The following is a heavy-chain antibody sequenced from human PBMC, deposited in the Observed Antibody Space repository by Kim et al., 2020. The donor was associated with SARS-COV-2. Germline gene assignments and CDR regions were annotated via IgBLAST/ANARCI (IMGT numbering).Heavy chain of an antibody. Sequence: ASVKVSCKASGYTFTSYAMNWVRQAPGQGLEWMGWINTNTGNPTYAQGFTGRFVFSLDTSVSTAYLQISSLKAEDTAVYYCAREGYCSGGSCYLLEPWGQGTLVTVSS. CDR3: AREGYCSGGSCYLLEP. V-gene: IGHV7-4-1*02. D-gene: IGHD2-15*01. CDR1: GYTFTSYA. CDR2: INTNTGNP. J-gene: IGHJ4*02.